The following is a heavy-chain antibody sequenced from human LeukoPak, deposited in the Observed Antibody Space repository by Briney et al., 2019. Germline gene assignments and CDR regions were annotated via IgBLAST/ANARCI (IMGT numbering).Heavy chain of an antibody. CDR2: ISYDGSNK. Sequence: GGSLRLSCAASGFTFSSYAMHWVRQAPGKGLEWVAVISYDGSNKYYADSVKGRFTISRDNSKNTLYLQMNSLRAEDTAVYYCARDQYYDSSGEEYWGQGTLVTVSS. CDR1: GFTFSSYA. D-gene: IGHD3-22*01. CDR3: ARDQYYDSSGEEY. V-gene: IGHV3-30-3*01. J-gene: IGHJ4*02.